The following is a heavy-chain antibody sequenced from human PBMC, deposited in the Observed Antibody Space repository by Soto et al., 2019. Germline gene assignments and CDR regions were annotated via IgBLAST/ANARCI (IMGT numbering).Heavy chain of an antibody. J-gene: IGHJ4*02. D-gene: IGHD3-16*02. CDR3: AAWAVWGSYRPLAY. CDR1: GYTLTELS. CDR2: FDPEDGET. Sequence: ASVKVSCKVSGYTLTELSMHWVRQAPGKGLEWMGGFDPEDGETIYAQKFQGRVTMTEDTSTDTAYMELSSLRSEDTAVFYCAAWAVWGSYRPLAYWGQGTLVTVSS. V-gene: IGHV1-24*01.